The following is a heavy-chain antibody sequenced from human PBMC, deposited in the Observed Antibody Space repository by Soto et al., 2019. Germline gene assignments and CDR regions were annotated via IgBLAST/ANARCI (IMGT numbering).Heavy chain of an antibody. CDR2: ISSSSSSI. CDR3: ATDGGYYDTTGYYNDF. V-gene: IGHV3-21*06. CDR1: GFTFRNYN. Sequence: ESGGGLVKPGETLRISCAASGFTFRNYNMNWVRQAPGKGLEWVSSISSSSSSILYADSVKGRFTISRDNAQNSLYLQMDGLKAGDTAVYYCATDGGYYDTTGYYNDFWGPGTLVTVSS. J-gene: IGHJ4*02. D-gene: IGHD3-22*01.